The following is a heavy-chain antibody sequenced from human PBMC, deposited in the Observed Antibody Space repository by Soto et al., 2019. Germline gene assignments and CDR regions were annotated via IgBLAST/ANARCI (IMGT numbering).Heavy chain of an antibody. CDR2: ISSSSNK. Sequence: AGGSLRLSCSACGFSLSSYSMNWVRQAPGKGLEWVSYISSSSNKYYADSVKGRFTISRDNSKNTLYLQMNSLRAEDTAVYYCAKELEMAHNWAYWGQGTLVTGSS. D-gene: IGHD1-1*01. J-gene: IGHJ4*02. CDR3: AKELEMAHNWAY. V-gene: IGHV3-48*01. CDR1: GFSLSSYS.